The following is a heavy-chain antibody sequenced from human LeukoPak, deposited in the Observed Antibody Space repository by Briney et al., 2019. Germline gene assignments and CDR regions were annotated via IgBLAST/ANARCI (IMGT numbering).Heavy chain of an antibody. CDR1: GFTFSSYG. J-gene: IGHJ6*02. CDR2: INQDRDNK. V-gene: IGHV3-7*01. D-gene: IGHD3-10*01. CDR3: ARDGVL. Sequence: PGRSLRLSCAAPGFTFSSYGMHWVRQAPGKALDWVANINQDRDNKYYVDSLKGRFTISRDNAKNSLHLQMNSLRAEDTAVYYCARDGVLWGQGTTVTVSS.